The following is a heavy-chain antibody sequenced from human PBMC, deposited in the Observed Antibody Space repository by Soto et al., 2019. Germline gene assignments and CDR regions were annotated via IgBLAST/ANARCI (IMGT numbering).Heavy chain of an antibody. J-gene: IGHJ6*02. D-gene: IGHD1-1*01. CDR3: ARVTPGNNLYYFSGLDV. CDR2: ISYEGSHT. CDR1: GFTFDTYG. V-gene: IGHV3-30-3*01. Sequence: GGSLRLSCVASGFTFDTYGIHWVRQAPGKGLQWVALISYEGSHTYYADSVRGRFTISRDNSKNTLYLQINALRPEDTGVYYCARVTPGNNLYYFSGLDVWGQGTSVTVS.